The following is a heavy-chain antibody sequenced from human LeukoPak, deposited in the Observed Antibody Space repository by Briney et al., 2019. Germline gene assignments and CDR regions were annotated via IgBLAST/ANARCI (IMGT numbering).Heavy chain of an antibody. V-gene: IGHV3-48*03. J-gene: IGHJ4*02. Sequence: PGGSLRLSCAASGFTFSTYEMNWVRQAPGKGLEWVSYISSSGSIIHYADSVKGRFTIYRDNAKNSLYLQMNSLRAEDTAVYYCARDDSALGWGQGTLVTVSS. CDR2: ISSSGSII. D-gene: IGHD3-16*01. CDR3: ARDDSALG. CDR1: GFTFSTYE.